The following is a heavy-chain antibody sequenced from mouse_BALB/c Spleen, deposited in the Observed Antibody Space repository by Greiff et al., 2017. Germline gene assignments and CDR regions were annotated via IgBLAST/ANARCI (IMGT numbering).Heavy chain of an antibody. CDR3: ARSPPTVVAFYYYAMDY. V-gene: IGHV1S81*02. D-gene: IGHD1-1*01. J-gene: IGHJ4*01. CDR2: INPSNGRT. CDR1: GYTFTSYW. Sequence: VQLQQPGAELVKPGASVKLSCKASGYTFTSYWMHWVKQRPGQGLEWIGEINPSNGRTNYNEKFKSKATLTVDKSSSTAYMQLSSLTSEDSAVYYCARSPPTVVAFYYYAMDYWGQGTSVTVSS.